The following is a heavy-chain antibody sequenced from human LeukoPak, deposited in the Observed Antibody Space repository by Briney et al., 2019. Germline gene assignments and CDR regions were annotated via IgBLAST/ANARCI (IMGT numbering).Heavy chain of an antibody. CDR3: ARDGPVGYCSSTSCYDAFDI. J-gene: IGHJ3*02. CDR2: ISSSSSYI. D-gene: IGHD2-2*01. V-gene: IGHV3-21*01. CDR1: GFTFSSYG. Sequence: PGGSLRLSCAASGFTFSSYGMNWVRQAPGKGLEWVSSISSSSSYIYYADSVKGRFTISRDNAKNSLYLQMNSLRAGDTAVYYCARDGPVGYCSSTSCYDAFDIWGQGTMVTVSS.